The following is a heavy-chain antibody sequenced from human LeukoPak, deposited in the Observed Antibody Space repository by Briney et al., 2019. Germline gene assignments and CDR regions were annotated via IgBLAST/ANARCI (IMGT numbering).Heavy chain of an antibody. CDR1: GFTVSSNY. CDR3: ARVSTVVTYYYGMDV. CDR2: IYSGGST. V-gene: IGHV3-66*02. D-gene: IGHD4-23*01. Sequence: GGSLRLSCAASGFTVSSNYMSWVRQAPGKGLEWVSVIYSGGSTYYADSVKGRFTISRDNSKNTLYLQMNSLRAEDTAVYYCARVSTVVTYYYGMDVWGQGTTVTVSS. J-gene: IGHJ6*02.